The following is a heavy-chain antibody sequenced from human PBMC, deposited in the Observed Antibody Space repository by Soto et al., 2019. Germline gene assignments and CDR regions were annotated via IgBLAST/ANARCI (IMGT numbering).Heavy chain of an antibody. Sequence: QVQLQQWGAGLLKPSETLSLTCAVYGGSFSGYYWSWIRQPPGKGLEWIGEINHSGSTNYNPSLKSRVTISVYTSKNQFSLKLSSVTAADTAVYYCARGSIVVVPAAQYYFDYWGQGTLVTVSS. CDR1: GGSFSGYY. V-gene: IGHV4-34*01. J-gene: IGHJ4*02. D-gene: IGHD2-2*01. CDR3: ARGSIVVVPAAQYYFDY. CDR2: INHSGST.